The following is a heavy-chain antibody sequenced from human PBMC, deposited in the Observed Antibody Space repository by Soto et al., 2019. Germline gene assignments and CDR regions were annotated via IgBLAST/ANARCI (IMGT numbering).Heavy chain of an antibody. CDR1: GFTFTRYS. D-gene: IGHD3-10*01. J-gene: IGHJ4*02. CDR2: ISSTTTYI. V-gene: IGHV3-21*01. Sequence: PGGSLRLSCAASGFTFTRYSMNWVRQAPGKGLEWVSSISSTTTYIYYADSMKGRFTASRDNDKNSVYLDVNSLSAEDTAVYYCARGSGDLTSNFGDWGQGALVTVSS. CDR3: ARGSGDLTSNFGD.